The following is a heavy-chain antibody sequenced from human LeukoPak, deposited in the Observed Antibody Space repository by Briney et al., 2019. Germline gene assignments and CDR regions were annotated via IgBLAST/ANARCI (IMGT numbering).Heavy chain of an antibody. J-gene: IGHJ4*02. Sequence: GGSLRLSCAASGFTFSSYGMHWVRQAPGKGLEWVAVISYDGSNKYYADSVKGRFTISRDNSKNTLYLQMNSLRAEDTAVYYCAKDPCSSASCYFDYWGQGTLVTVSS. D-gene: IGHD2-2*01. CDR3: AKDPCSSASCYFDY. CDR2: ISYDGSNK. CDR1: GFTFSSYG. V-gene: IGHV3-30*18.